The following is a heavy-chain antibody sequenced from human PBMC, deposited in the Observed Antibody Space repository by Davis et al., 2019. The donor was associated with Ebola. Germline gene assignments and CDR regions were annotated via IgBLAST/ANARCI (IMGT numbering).Heavy chain of an antibody. J-gene: IGHJ6*04. CDR2: INPNSGGT. Sequence: AASVKVSCKASGYTFTGYYMHWVRQAPGQGLEWMGRINPNSGGTNYAQKFQGRVTMTRDTSISTAYMELSRLRSDDTAVYYCARDRDYDFWSGYPSYYYYGMDVWGKGTTVTVSS. D-gene: IGHD3-3*01. V-gene: IGHV1-2*06. CDR1: GYTFTGYY. CDR3: ARDRDYDFWSGYPSYYYYGMDV.